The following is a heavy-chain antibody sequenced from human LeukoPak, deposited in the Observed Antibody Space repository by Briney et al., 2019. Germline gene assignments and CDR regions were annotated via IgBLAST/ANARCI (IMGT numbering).Heavy chain of an antibody. J-gene: IGHJ4*02. CDR1: GFTFTNYW. D-gene: IGHD3-16*01. CDR3: ARDLDYDYVWGSPLY. CDR2: IKQDRSEK. V-gene: IGHV3-7*01. Sequence: GGSLRLSCAASGFTFTNYWMSWVRQAPGKGLELVANIKQDRSEKYYADSVKGRFTISRDNSKNTLYLQMNSLRAEDTAVYYCARDLDYDYVWGSPLYWGQGTLVTVSS.